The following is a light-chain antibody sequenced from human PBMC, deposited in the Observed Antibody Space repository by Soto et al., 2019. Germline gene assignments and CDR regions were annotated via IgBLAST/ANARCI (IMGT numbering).Light chain of an antibody. V-gene: IGKV3-20*01. CDR1: QSVSSSY. CDR2: GAS. CDR3: QQYGTSPLT. Sequence: DIVLTQSPGTLSLSPGERATLSCRASQSVSSSYLAWYQQEPGQAPRLLIYGASSRATGIPDRFSGSGSGTNFTLTISRLEPEDFAVYYCQQYGTSPLTFGPGTKVDVK. J-gene: IGKJ3*01.